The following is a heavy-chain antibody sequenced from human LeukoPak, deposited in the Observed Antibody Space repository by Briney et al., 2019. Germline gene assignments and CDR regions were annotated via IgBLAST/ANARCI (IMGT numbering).Heavy chain of an antibody. J-gene: IGHJ4*02. CDR2: INHSGNT. CDR1: GEFFGGSY. D-gene: IGHD3-22*01. Sequence: SETLSLTCTVHGEFFGGSYWNWIRQSPGKGLEWIGEINHSGNTNYNPSLKSRVTISVDTSQKQFSLRLSSVTAADTAVYYCARDYYDSSGYYGYFDYWGQGTLVTVSS. CDR3: ARDYYDSSGYYGYFDY. V-gene: IGHV4-34*01.